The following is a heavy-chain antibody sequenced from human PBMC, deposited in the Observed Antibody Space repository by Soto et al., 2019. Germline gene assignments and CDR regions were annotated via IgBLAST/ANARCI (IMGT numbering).Heavy chain of an antibody. V-gene: IGHV4-4*07. CDR3: ARDYDSWSGYLAGYYYGMDV. D-gene: IGHD3-3*01. Sequence: SETLSLTCTVSGGSISSYDWSWIRQPAGKGLEWIGRIYTSGSTNYNASLKSRVTMSVYTSKNHFSLKLSSVTAADTAVYYCARDYDSWSGYLAGYYYGMDVWGQGTTVTVSS. CDR1: GGSISSYD. CDR2: IYTSGST. J-gene: IGHJ6*02.